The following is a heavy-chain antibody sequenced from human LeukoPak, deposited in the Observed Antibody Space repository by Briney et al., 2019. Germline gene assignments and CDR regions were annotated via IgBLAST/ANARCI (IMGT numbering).Heavy chain of an antibody. D-gene: IGHD2-21*01. V-gene: IGHV1-69*13. J-gene: IGHJ1*01. CDR2: ITPMFGTA. CDR3: ARDSSEFRSLIPH. Sequence: ASVKVSCKASGGTFSNYAISWVRQAPGQGLEWMGGITPMFGTAKYTQKFQGRVTITADESTSTAYMELSSLRSEDTAVYYCARDSSEFRSLIPHWGQGTLVTVSS. CDR1: GGTFSNYA.